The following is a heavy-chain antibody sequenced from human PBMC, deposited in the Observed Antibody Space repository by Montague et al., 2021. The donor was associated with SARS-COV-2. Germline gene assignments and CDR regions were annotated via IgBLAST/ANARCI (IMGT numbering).Heavy chain of an antibody. CDR1: DGSISSSSYY. CDR2: VYFPGRT. V-gene: IGHV4-39*01. J-gene: IGHJ4*02. Sequence: SETLSLTCTVSDGSISSSSYYSAWIRPPPGKGLEWLGSVYFPGRTYYNPSLKSRVFISVDTSKNQLSLTLTSVTAADTAVYYCATQEDPSGWIPGPFDFWGQGTMLSVSS. D-gene: IGHD6-19*01. CDR3: ATQEDPSGWIPGPFDF.